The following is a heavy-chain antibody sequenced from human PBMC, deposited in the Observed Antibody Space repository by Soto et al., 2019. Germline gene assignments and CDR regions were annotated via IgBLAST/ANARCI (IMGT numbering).Heavy chain of an antibody. CDR2: VSHDGRNK. J-gene: IGHJ4*02. CDR1: GFTFSDYA. V-gene: IGHV3-30*18. CDR3: AKGRRQWLVTSDFIY. D-gene: IGHD6-19*01. Sequence: VQLVESGGGVVQPGRSLRLSCAASGFTFSDYAMHWVRQAPGKGLEWVAVVSHDGRNKHYADSVKSRFTISRDSSKNTVSLEMTSLRAEDTAVYYCAKGRRQWLVTSDFIYWGQGALATVSS.